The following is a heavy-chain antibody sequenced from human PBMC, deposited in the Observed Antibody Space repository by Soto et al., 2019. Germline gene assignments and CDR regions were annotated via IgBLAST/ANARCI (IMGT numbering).Heavy chain of an antibody. CDR3: ARWSGYCSGGSCANWFDP. CDR1: GGSISSYY. J-gene: IGHJ5*02. V-gene: IGHV4-59*08. Sequence: SETLSLTCTVSGGSISSYYWSWIRQPPGKGLEWIGYIYYSGSTNYNPSLKSRVTISVDTSKNQFSLKLSSVTAADTAVYYCARWSGYCSGGSCANWFDPWGQGTLVTVS. CDR2: IYYSGST. D-gene: IGHD2-15*01.